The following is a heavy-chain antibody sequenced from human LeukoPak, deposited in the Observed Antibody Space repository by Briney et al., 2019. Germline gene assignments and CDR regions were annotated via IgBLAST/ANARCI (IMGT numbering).Heavy chain of an antibody. CDR1: GFSFSRSG. D-gene: IGHD3-10*01. CDR3: AKGMWVVRGVIGDAFDI. Sequence: GGSLRLSCTASGFSFSRSGMHWVRQAPGKGLEWVAVMSFDGSNKFYTDSVKGRFTISRDNSKNTLYLQMNSLRVVHTAGYYCAKGMWVVRGVIGDAFDIWGQGTMVTVSS. J-gene: IGHJ3*02. CDR2: MSFDGSNK. V-gene: IGHV3-30*18.